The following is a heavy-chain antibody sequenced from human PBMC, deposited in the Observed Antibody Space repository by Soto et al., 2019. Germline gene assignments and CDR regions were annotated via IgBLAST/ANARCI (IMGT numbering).Heavy chain of an antibody. Sequence: SETLSLTCTVSGGSISSGDYYWSWIRQPPGKGLEWIGYIYYSGSTYYNPSLKSRVTISVDTSKNQFSLKLSSVTAADTAVYYCARVNGGGSPFDYWGQGTLVIVSS. V-gene: IGHV4-30-4*01. CDR3: ARVNGGGSPFDY. CDR2: IYYSGST. J-gene: IGHJ4*02. CDR1: GGSISSGDYY. D-gene: IGHD2-15*01.